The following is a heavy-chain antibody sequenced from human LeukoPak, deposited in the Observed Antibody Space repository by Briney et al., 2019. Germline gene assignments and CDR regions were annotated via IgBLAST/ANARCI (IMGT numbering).Heavy chain of an antibody. CDR3: ARDSLTSIAVAANFDY. V-gene: IGHV3-30*04. J-gene: IGHJ4*02. D-gene: IGHD6-19*01. Sequence: GESLRLSCAASGFTFSSYAMHWVRQAPGKGLEWVAVISYDGSNKYYADSVKGRFTISRDNSKNTLYLQMNSLRAEDTAVYYCARDSLTSIAVAANFDYWGQGTLVTVSS. CDR1: GFTFSSYA. CDR2: ISYDGSNK.